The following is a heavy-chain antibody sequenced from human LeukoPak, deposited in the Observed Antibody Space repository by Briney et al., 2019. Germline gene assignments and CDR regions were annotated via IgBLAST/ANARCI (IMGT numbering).Heavy chain of an antibody. V-gene: IGHV3-7*01. CDR1: GFTFSSYW. CDR2: IKQDGSEK. CDR3: ARSIPDIRGWYDNGLFDY. J-gene: IGHJ4*02. D-gene: IGHD6-19*01. Sequence: PGGFLRLSCAASGFTFSSYWMSWVRQAPGKGLEWVANIKQDGSEKYYVDSVKGRFTISRDNAKNSLYLQMNSLRAEDTAVYYCARSIPDIRGWYDNGLFDYWGQGTLVTVSS.